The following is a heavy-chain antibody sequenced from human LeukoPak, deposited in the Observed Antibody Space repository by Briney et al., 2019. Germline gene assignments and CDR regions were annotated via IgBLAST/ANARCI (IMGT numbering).Heavy chain of an antibody. CDR2: IYYSGSA. J-gene: IGHJ6*02. V-gene: IGHV4-59*01. CDR1: GGSISSYY. D-gene: IGHD1-26*01. CDR3: ARDLKQWERGYGMDV. Sequence: SETLSLTCTVSGGSISSYYWSWIRQPPGKGLEWIGYIYYSGSANYNPSLKSRVTISVDTSKNQFSLKLSSVTAADTAVYYCARDLKQWERGYGMDVWGQGTTVTVSS.